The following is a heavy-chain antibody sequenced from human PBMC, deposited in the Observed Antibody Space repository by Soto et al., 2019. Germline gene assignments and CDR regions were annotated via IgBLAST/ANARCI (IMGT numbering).Heavy chain of an antibody. D-gene: IGHD2-2*01. CDR2: INHSGST. Sequence: SETLSLTCAVYGGSFSGYYWSWIRQPPGKGLEWIGEINHSGSTNYNPSLKSRVTISVDTSKNQFSLKLSSVTAADTAVYYCARGLVVPAAMPTFYYYMDVWGKGTTVTVSS. CDR1: GGSFSGYY. CDR3: ARGLVVPAAMPTFYYYMDV. J-gene: IGHJ6*03. V-gene: IGHV4-34*01.